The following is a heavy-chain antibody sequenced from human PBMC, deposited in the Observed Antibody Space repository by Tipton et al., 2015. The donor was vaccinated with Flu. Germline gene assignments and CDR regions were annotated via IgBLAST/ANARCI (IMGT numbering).Heavy chain of an antibody. Sequence: TLSLTCAVYGGSFSGYYWSWIRQPPGKGLEWIGEINHSGRTNHNPSLKSRITISVDTSKNQFSLKLSSVSAADTAVYYCARVADTSEYYLPYWGQGKLVTGSS. D-gene: IGHD3-22*01. V-gene: IGHV4-34*01. CDR3: ARVADTSEYYLPY. CDR2: INHSGRT. J-gene: IGHJ4*02. CDR1: GGSFSGYY.